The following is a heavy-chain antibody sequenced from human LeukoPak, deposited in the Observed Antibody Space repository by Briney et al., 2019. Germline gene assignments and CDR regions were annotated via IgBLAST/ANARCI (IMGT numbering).Heavy chain of an antibody. J-gene: IGHJ4*02. CDR1: GFTFSSYA. Sequence: GGSLRLSCAASGFTFSSYAMSWVRQAPGKGLEWVSAISGSGGSTYYADSVKGRFTISRDNSKNTLDLQMNSLRAEDTAVYYCAKGAAIAAAGGGYYFDYWGQGTLVTVSS. CDR3: AKGAAIAAAGGGYYFDY. D-gene: IGHD6-13*01. V-gene: IGHV3-23*01. CDR2: ISGSGGST.